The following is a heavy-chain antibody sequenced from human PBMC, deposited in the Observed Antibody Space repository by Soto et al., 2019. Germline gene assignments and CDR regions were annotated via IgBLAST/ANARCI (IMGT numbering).Heavy chain of an antibody. J-gene: IGHJ5*02. CDR1: GGSISSYY. V-gene: IGHV4-59*01. CDR3: ARDVYYDILTGYYPHWFDP. Sequence: PSETLSLTCTVSGGSISSYYWSWIRQPPGKGLEWIGYIYYSGSTNYNPSLKSRVTISVDTSKNQFPLKLSSVTAADTAVYYCARDVYYDILTGYYPHWFDPRGQGTPVTVSS. D-gene: IGHD3-9*01. CDR2: IYYSGST.